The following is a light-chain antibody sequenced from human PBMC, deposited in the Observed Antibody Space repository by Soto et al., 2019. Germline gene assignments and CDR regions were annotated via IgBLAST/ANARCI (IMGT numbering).Light chain of an antibody. J-gene: IGKJ4*01. CDR1: QGIAPY. Sequence: DVPMTQSPSSLSAFVGDRVTITCRASQGIAPYLAWFQQKPGKDPKLLIYATSTFQSRVPSQFSGSGSGATFTLPINSLQPEDVGTYYCQQYNSAPLTFGGGTKVEIK. CDR3: QQYNSAPLT. V-gene: IGKV1-27*01. CDR2: ATS.